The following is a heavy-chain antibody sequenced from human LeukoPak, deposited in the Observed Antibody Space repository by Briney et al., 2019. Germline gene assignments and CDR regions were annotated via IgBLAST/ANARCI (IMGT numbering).Heavy chain of an antibody. D-gene: IGHD6-13*01. J-gene: IGHJ6*03. V-gene: IGHV1-2*02. Sequence: ASVKVSCKASGCTFTGYYMHWVRQAPGQGLEWMGWINPNSGGTNFAQKFQGRVTMTRDTSISTAYMELSRLRSDDTAVYYCARDGIAERYSSSWDHYYYYYMDVWGKGTTVTISS. CDR3: ARDGIAERYSSSWDHYYYYYMDV. CDR2: INPNSGGT. CDR1: GCTFTGYY.